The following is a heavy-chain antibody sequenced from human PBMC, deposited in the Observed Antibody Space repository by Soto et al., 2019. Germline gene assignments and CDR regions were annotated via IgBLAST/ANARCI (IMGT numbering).Heavy chain of an antibody. D-gene: IGHD3-10*01. CDR1: GYTLTELS. Sequence: ASVKVSCKVSGYTLTELSMHWVRQAPGKGLEWMGGFDPEDGETIYAQKFQGRVTMTEDTSTDTAYMELSSLRSEDTAVYYCATVASPAHYYGSGSYYFFDYWGQGTLVTVSS. CDR2: FDPEDGET. CDR3: ATVASPAHYYGSGSYYFFDY. J-gene: IGHJ4*02. V-gene: IGHV1-24*01.